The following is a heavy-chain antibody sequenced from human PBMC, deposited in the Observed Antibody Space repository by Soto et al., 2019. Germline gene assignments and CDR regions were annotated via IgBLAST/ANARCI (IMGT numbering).Heavy chain of an antibody. CDR3: VILQDGDYRLDF. D-gene: IGHD4-17*01. J-gene: IGHJ4*02. Sequence: RQSQKISCKGFRYRFRDYWITRVSQMAGKGLEWMGIIDLIDSYSNQSPSFQGHVTIQADKPISTACLQWSSLKASDTAMYDCVILQDGDYRLDFWGQGTLVTVSS. CDR2: IDLIDSYS. CDR1: RYRFRDYW. V-gene: IGHV5-10-1*01.